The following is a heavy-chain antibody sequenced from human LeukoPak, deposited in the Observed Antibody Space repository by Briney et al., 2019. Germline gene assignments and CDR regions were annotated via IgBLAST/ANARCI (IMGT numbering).Heavy chain of an antibody. CDR2: FYWDADK. CDR3: SYTSTVVTPFDP. V-gene: IGHV2-5*02. D-gene: IGHD4-23*01. Sequence: SGPTLVKPTQTLKLTCTFSGFSLSTTGVGVGWIRQPPGKALEWLALFYWDADKRYTSSLKRRLTIIKDTSKNQVVLTLTDLDPLDTATCYCSYTSTVVTPFDPWGEELRVTVSS. J-gene: IGHJ5*02. CDR1: GFSLSTTGVG.